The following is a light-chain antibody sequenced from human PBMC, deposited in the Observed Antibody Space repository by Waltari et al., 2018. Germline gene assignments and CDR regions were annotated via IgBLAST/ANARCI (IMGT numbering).Light chain of an antibody. Sequence: EIVLTQSPDTLSLSPGERATLSCRASQSGSGSYLAWYQQKPGQAPRLLISDASSRATDIPGRFSGSGSGTDFTLTISRLEPEDFAVYYCQQYGTSPTWTFGQGTKVEIK. CDR2: DAS. V-gene: IGKV3-20*01. CDR1: QSGSGSY. CDR3: QQYGTSPTWT. J-gene: IGKJ1*01.